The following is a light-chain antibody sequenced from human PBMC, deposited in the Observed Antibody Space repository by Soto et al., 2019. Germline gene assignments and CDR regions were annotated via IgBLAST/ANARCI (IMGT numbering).Light chain of an antibody. V-gene: IGLV2-11*01. CDR3: CSYAGTYPVV. CDR2: DVG. Sequence: QSVLTQPRSVSGSPGQSVTISCTGTSSDVGAYNYVSWYQQHPGKAPKLMIYDVGERPSGVPDRFSGSKSGTTASLTISGLQAEDEAAYYCCSYAGTYPVVFGGGTKLTVL. CDR1: SSDVGAYNY. J-gene: IGLJ2*01.